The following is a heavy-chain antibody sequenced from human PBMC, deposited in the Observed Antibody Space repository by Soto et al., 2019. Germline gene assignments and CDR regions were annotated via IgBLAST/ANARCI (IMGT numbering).Heavy chain of an antibody. Sequence: SVKVSCKASGYTFTSYAMHWVRQAPGQGLEWMGGIIPIFGTANYAQKFQGRVTITADESTSTAYMQLNSVTPDDTAVYYCARLIGNSWLDSWGQGTLVTVSS. CDR3: ARLIGNSWLDS. V-gene: IGHV1-69*13. CDR1: GYTFTSYA. D-gene: IGHD2-8*01. J-gene: IGHJ5*01. CDR2: IIPIFGTA.